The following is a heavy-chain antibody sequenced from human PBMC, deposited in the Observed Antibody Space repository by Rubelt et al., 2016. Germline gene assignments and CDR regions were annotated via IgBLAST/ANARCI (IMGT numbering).Heavy chain of an antibody. D-gene: IGHD1-26*01. CDR2: IDHSGNT. J-gene: IGHJ4*02. CDR1: GYSISSGYY. CDR3: ARHDTGSFLFDF. Sequence: QVQLQESGPGLVKPSETLSLTCTVSGYSISSGYYWGWIRQPPGKGLEWLGEIDHSGNTDYIPSLKSRVSISVDTSKKQNSLKMSSVTAADTAVYYCARHDTGSFLFDFWGQGTPVTVSS. V-gene: IGHV4-38-2*02.